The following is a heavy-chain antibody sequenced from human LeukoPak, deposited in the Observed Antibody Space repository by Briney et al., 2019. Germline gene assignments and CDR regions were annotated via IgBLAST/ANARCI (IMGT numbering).Heavy chain of an antibody. D-gene: IGHD3-22*01. Sequence: ASVKVSCKASGYTFTSYGISWVRQAPGQGLEWKGWISAYNGNTNYAQKLQGRVTMTTDTSTSTAYMELRSLRSDDTAVYYCARRMYYYDSSGYSYDYWGQGTLVAVSS. CDR1: GYTFTSYG. J-gene: IGHJ4*02. CDR2: ISAYNGNT. V-gene: IGHV1-18*01. CDR3: ARRMYYYDSSGYSYDY.